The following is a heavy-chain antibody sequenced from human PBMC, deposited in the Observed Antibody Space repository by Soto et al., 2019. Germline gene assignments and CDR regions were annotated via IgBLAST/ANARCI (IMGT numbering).Heavy chain of an antibody. J-gene: IGHJ4*02. CDR3: AKDGLRFLEWHWVLHFDY. CDR1: GFTFSSYA. V-gene: IGHV3-23*01. CDR2: ISGSGGST. D-gene: IGHD3-3*01. Sequence: GGSLRLSCAASGFTFSSYAMSWVRQAPGKGLEWVSAISGSGGSTYYADSVKGRFTISRDNSKNTLYLQMNSLRAEDTAVYYCAKDGLRFLEWHWVLHFDYWGQGTLVTVSS.